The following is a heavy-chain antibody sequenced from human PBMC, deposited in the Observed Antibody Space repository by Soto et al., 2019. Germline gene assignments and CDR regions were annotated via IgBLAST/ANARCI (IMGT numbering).Heavy chain of an antibody. D-gene: IGHD1-7*01. CDR1: GGSISSGGYY. CDR2: IYYSGST. CDR3: ARVSGGTDRYYYYGMDV. J-gene: IGHJ6*02. Sequence: SETLSLTCTVSGGSISSGGYYWSWIRQHPGKGLEWIGYIYYSGSTYYNPSLKSRVTISVDTSKNQFSLKLSSVTAADTAVYYCARVSGGTDRYYYYGMDVWGQGTTVTVSS. V-gene: IGHV4-31*03.